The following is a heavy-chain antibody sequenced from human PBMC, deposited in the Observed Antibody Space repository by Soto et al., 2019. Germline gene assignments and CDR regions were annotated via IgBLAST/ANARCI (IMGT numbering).Heavy chain of an antibody. Sequence: SETLSLTCTVSGGSISSGSYYWGWIRQHPGKGLEWIGSIYYSGSTYYNPSLKSRVTTSVDTSKNQFSLKLSSVTAADTAVYYCVRHGSQDDAFDIRGQGTMVTVPS. D-gene: IGHD5-12*01. CDR1: GGSISSGSYY. CDR2: IYYSGST. CDR3: VRHGSQDDAFDI. V-gene: IGHV4-39*01. J-gene: IGHJ3*02.